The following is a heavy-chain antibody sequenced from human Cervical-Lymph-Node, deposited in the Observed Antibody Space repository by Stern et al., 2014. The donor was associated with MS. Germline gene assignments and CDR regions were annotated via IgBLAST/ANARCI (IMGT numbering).Heavy chain of an antibody. D-gene: IGHD6-19*01. CDR3: ARDEVAGDFDY. J-gene: IGHJ4*02. CDR1: GFTFSTFS. CDR2: ISSSSTYK. Sequence: EVQLVESGGGLVKPGGSLRLSCAASGFTFSTFSMNWVRQAPGKGLEWVSSISSSSTYKYYADSVEGRFTISRDNAKNSVYLQMNSLRDDDTAVYYCARDEVAGDFDYWGQGTPVTVSS. V-gene: IGHV3-21*01.